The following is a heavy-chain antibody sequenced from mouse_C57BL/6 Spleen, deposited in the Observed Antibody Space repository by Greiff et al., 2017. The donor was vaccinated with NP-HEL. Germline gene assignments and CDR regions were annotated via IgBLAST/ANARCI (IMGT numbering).Heavy chain of an antibody. D-gene: IGHD1-1*01. CDR3: ARDATVVGDYFDY. J-gene: IGHJ2*01. CDR2: INYDGSST. V-gene: IGHV5-16*01. Sequence: EVKLMESEGGLVQPGSSMKLSCTASGFTFSDYYMAWVRQVPEKGLEWVANINYDGSSTYYLDSLKSRFIISRDNAKNILYLQMSSLKSEDTATYYCARDATVVGDYFDYWGKGTTLTVSS. CDR1: GFTFSDYY.